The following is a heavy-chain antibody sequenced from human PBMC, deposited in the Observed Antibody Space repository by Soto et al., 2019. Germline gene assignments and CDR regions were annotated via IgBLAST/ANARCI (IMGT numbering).Heavy chain of an antibody. CDR1: GGSISSGGYY. CDR2: IYYSGST. D-gene: IGHD2-2*01. J-gene: IGHJ5*02. Sequence: PSETLSLTCTVSGGSISSGGYYWSWIRQHPGKGLEWIGYIYYSGSTYYNPSLKSRVTISVDTSKNQFSLKLSSVTAADTAVYCCARDLGDCSSTSCYENWFDPWGQGTLVTVSS. V-gene: IGHV4-31*03. CDR3: ARDLGDCSSTSCYENWFDP.